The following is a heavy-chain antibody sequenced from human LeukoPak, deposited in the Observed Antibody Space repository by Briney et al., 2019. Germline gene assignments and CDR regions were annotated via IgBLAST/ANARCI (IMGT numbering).Heavy chain of an antibody. CDR2: ISAYNGNT. V-gene: IGHV1-18*01. CDR1: GYTFTSYG. Sequence: ASVKVSCKASGYTFTSYGISWVRQAPGQGLEWMGWISAYNGNTNYAQKLQGRVTMTTDTSTSTAYMELRSLRSDDTAVYYCAIGDRYCSSTSCLSYYYYYYGMDVWGQGTTVTVSS. CDR3: AIGDRYCSSTSCLSYYYYYYGMDV. J-gene: IGHJ6*02. D-gene: IGHD2-2*01.